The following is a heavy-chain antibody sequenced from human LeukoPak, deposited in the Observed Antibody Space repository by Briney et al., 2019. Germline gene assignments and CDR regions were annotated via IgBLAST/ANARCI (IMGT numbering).Heavy chain of an antibody. CDR1: GYSISSGYY. Sequence: SETLSLTCTVSGYSISSGYYWGWIRPPPGKGLEWIGSIYHSGSTYYNPSLKSRVTTSVDTSKNQFSLKLSSVTAADTAVYYCASYCSSTSCFASDAFDIWGQGTMVTVSS. D-gene: IGHD2-2*01. J-gene: IGHJ3*02. CDR3: ASYCSSTSCFASDAFDI. CDR2: IYHSGST. V-gene: IGHV4-38-2*02.